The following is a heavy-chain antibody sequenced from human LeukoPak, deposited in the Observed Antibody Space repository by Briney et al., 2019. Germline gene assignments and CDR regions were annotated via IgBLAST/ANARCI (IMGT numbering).Heavy chain of an antibody. CDR3: ARQNIAAAGNWFDP. Sequence: SETLSLTCTVSGGSISSYYWSWIRQPPGKGLEWIGYIYYSGSSNYNPSLKSRVTVSVDTSKNQFSLKVSSVTAADTAVYYCARQNIAAAGNWFDPWGQGTPVTVSS. V-gene: IGHV4-59*08. D-gene: IGHD6-13*01. CDR1: GGSISSYY. CDR2: IYYSGSS. J-gene: IGHJ5*02.